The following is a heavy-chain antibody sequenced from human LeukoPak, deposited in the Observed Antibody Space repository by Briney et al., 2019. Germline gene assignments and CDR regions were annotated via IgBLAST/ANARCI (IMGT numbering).Heavy chain of an antibody. CDR2: IYTSGST. Sequence: SETLSLTCAVSGGSISSNSYYWGWIRQPPGKGLEWVGHIYTSGSTYYNPSLKSRGTISVDTSKNQFSLKLSSVTAADPAVYYCARMTYYYGSGSCYFDYWGQGTLVTVSS. J-gene: IGHJ4*02. CDR1: GGSISSNSYY. V-gene: IGHV4-39*07. D-gene: IGHD3-10*01. CDR3: ARMTYYYGSGSCYFDY.